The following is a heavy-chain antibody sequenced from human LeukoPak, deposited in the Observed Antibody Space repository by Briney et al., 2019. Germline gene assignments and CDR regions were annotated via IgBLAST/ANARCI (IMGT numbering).Heavy chain of an antibody. D-gene: IGHD5-18*01. CDR2: ISSSSSYI. CDR1: GFTFSSYS. V-gene: IGHV3-21*01. CDR3: ARDRGTLGYSYSLDAFDI. Sequence: GGSLRLSCAASGFTFSSYSMNWVRQAPGKGLEWVSSISSSSSYIFYADSVKGRFTISRDNAKNSLYLQMNSLRAEDTAVYYCARDRGTLGYSYSLDAFDIWGQGTMVTVSS. J-gene: IGHJ3*02.